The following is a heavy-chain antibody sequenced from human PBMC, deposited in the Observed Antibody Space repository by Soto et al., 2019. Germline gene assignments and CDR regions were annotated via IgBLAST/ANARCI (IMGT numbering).Heavy chain of an antibody. Sequence: AGGSLRLSCAASGFSFGTYSMNWVRQAPGKGLEWVSYIDSDSDTIWYAESVKGRFTISRDNAKNLLYLQMNSLRDEDTAVYYCARLYYDYVWGQGTAVTVSS. D-gene: IGHD5-12*01. CDR3: ARLYYDYV. V-gene: IGHV3-48*02. CDR1: GFSFGTYS. J-gene: IGHJ6*02. CDR2: IDSDSDTI.